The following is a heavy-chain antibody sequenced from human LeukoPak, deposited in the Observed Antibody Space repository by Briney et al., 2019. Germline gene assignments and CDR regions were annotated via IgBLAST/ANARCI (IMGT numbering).Heavy chain of an antibody. Sequence: ASVKVSCKASGGTFSSYAISWVRQAPGQGLEWMGGIIPIFGTANYAQKFQGRVTITADESTSTAYMELSSLRSEDTAVSYCAREGAAGSYYFDYWGQGTLVTVSS. CDR2: IIPIFGTA. V-gene: IGHV1-69*13. D-gene: IGHD6-13*01. CDR3: AREGAAGSYYFDY. CDR1: GGTFSSYA. J-gene: IGHJ4*02.